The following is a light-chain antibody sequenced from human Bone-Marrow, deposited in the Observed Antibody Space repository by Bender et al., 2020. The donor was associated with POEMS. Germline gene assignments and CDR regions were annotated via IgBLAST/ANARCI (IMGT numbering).Light chain of an antibody. V-gene: IGLV1-44*01. J-gene: IGLJ3*02. CDR2: SNY. CDR1: DSNFGGNN. CDR3: CSYAGDSWV. Sequence: QSVLTQPPSASGTPGQSVIISCSGTDSNFGGNNVNWYQHLPGSAPRLVVYSNYQRPSGVPARFSGSKSGNTASLTISGLQTEDEADYYCCSYAGDSWVFGGGTKLTVL.